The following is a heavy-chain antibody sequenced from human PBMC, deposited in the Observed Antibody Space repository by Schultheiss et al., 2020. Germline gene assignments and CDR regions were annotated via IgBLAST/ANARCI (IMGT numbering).Heavy chain of an antibody. J-gene: IGHJ6*02. V-gene: IGHV3-74*01. D-gene: IGHD2-15*01. Sequence: GESLKISCAASGFTFSSYWMHWVRQAPGKGLVWVSRINSDGSSTSYADSVKGRFTISRDNAKNTLYLQMNSLRAEDTAVYYCGRMGGYYYGMDVWGQGTTVTVSS. CDR1: GFTFSSYW. CDR2: INSDGSST. CDR3: GRMGGYYYGMDV.